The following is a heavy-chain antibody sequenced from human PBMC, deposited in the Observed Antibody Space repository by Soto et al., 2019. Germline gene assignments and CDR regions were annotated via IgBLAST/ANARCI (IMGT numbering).Heavy chain of an antibody. V-gene: IGHV3-15*07. CDR1: GFTFSNAW. J-gene: IGHJ4*02. D-gene: IGHD3-10*01. CDR3: TTPTPSLLWFGESKSDFDY. CDR2: IKSKTDGGTT. Sequence: GGSLRLSCAASGFTFSNAWMNWVRQAPGKGLEWVGRIKSKTDGGTTDYAAPVKGRFTISRDDSKNTLYLQMNSLKTEDTAVYYCTTPTPSLLWFGESKSDFDYWGQGTLVTVSS.